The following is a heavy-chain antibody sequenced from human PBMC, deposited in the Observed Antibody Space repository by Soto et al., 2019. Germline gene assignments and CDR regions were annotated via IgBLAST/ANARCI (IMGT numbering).Heavy chain of an antibody. Sequence: GWSLRLSCVASGFTFSSYEMNWVRLAPGKGLEWVSYISGSGTTIYYADSVKGRFTISRDNARNSLFLQMNSLRAEDTAFYYCAREREDAFDIWGQGTMVTVSS. CDR3: AREREDAFDI. CDR2: ISGSGTTI. V-gene: IGHV3-48*03. J-gene: IGHJ3*02. D-gene: IGHD1-26*01. CDR1: GFTFSSYE.